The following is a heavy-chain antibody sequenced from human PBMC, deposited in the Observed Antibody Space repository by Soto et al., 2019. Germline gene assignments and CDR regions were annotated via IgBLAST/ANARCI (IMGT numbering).Heavy chain of an antibody. CDR1: GFTCSDYY. V-gene: IGHV3-11*01. CDR3: ARDGAYSSVDGFDI. D-gene: IGHD5-18*01. CDR2: ISGNGNII. Sequence: PGGSLRLSCAASGFTCSDYYMSWIRQAPGKGLEWLSYISGNGNIIYYADSVKGRFTISRDNAKNSLYLQMTSLRAEDTAVYYCARDGAYSSVDGFDIWGQGTMVTVSS. J-gene: IGHJ3*02.